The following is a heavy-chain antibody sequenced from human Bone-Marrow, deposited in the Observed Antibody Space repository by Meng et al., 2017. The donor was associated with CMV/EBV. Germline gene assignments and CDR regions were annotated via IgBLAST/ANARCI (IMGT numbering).Heavy chain of an antibody. CDR2: TYYRSKWYN. V-gene: IGHV6-1*01. J-gene: IGHJ4*02. Sequence: LRLSCAISGDSVSSNSAAWNWIRQSPSRGLEWLGRTYYRSKWYNDYAVSVKSRITINPDTSKNQFSLQLNSVTPEATAVYYYARLSRDGYKYFDYWGQGTLVTVSS. D-gene: IGHD5-24*01. CDR1: GDSVSSNSAA. CDR3: ARLSRDGYKYFDY.